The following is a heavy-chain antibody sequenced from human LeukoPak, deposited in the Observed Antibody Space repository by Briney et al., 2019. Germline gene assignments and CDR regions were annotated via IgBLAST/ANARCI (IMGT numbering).Heavy chain of an antibody. CDR2: IIPIFGTA. Sequence: SVKVPCKASGGTFSSYAISWVRQAPGQGLEWMGGIIPIFGTANYAQKFQGRVTITADESTSTAYMELSSLRSEDTAVYYCARALEYCSSTSCLDYWGQGTLVTVSS. D-gene: IGHD2-2*01. CDR1: GGTFSSYA. J-gene: IGHJ4*02. V-gene: IGHV1-69*01. CDR3: ARALEYCSSTSCLDY.